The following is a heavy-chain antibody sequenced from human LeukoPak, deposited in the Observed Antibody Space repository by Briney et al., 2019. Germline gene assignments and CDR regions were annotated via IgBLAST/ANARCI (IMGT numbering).Heavy chain of an antibody. CDR1: GFTFSSYE. CDR2: ISSSGSTI. Sequence: PGGSLRLSCAASGFTFSSYEMNWVRQAPGKGLEWVSYISSSGSTIYYADSVKGRFTISRDNAKNSLYLQMNSLRAEDTAVYYCARDLNWNPLDYWGQGTLVTVSP. CDR3: ARDLNWNPLDY. J-gene: IGHJ4*02. D-gene: IGHD1-1*01. V-gene: IGHV3-48*03.